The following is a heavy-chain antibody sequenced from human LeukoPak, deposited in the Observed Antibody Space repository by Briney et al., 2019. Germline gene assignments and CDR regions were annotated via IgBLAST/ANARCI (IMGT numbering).Heavy chain of an antibody. V-gene: IGHV3-30*18. CDR2: ISYDGSNK. CDR1: GFTFSSYG. CDR3: AKDGYSSGWYSKPANFDY. J-gene: IGHJ4*02. D-gene: IGHD6-19*01. Sequence: QPGGSLRLSCAASGFTFSSYGMHWVLQGPGKGLEWVAVISYDGSNKYYADSVKGRFTISRDNSKNTLYLQMNSLRAEDTAVYYCAKDGYSSGWYSKPANFDYWGQGTLVTVSS.